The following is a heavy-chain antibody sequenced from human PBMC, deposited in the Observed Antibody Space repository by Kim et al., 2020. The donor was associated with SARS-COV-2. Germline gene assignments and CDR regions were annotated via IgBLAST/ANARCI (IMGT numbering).Heavy chain of an antibody. CDR2: TFYRSKWST. V-gene: IGHV6-1*01. D-gene: IGHD1-1*01. CDR3: ARRSSLSGSFDS. CDR1: GDSVSSNSAT. J-gene: IGHJ4*02. Sequence: SQTLSLTCAISGDSVSSNSATWNWIRQSPSRSLEWLGRTFYRSKWSTDYALSVRSRITINSDASKNQFSLQLNSVTPEDTAVYYCARRSSLSGSFDSWGQGNLVTVSS.